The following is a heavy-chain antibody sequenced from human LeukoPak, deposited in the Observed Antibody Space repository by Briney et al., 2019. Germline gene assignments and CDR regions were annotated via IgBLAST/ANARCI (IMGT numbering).Heavy chain of an antibody. CDR3: ARGGGLDV. CDR2: INHNGNVN. V-gene: IGHV3-7*03. D-gene: IGHD3-16*01. J-gene: IGHJ6*02. CDR1: GFTFSSYV. Sequence: GGSLRLSCAASGFTFSSYVMSWVRQAPGKGLEWVASINHNGNVNYYVDSVKGRFTISRDNAKNSLYLQMSNLRAEDTAVYFCARGGGLDVWGQGATVTVSS.